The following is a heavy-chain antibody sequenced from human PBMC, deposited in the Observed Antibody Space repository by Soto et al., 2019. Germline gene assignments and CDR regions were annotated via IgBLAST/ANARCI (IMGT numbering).Heavy chain of an antibody. V-gene: IGHV4-59*01. CDR1: GGSITSYY. D-gene: IGHD4-17*01. CDR3: ARSGNYGDYDY. CDR2: IHYSGST. Sequence: SETLSLTCTVSGGSITSYYWTWIRQPPGKGLEWIGYIHYSGSTNYNPSLKSRATMSVDTSKNQFSLKLNSVTAADTAVYYCARSGNYGDYDYWGQETLVTVSS. J-gene: IGHJ4*02.